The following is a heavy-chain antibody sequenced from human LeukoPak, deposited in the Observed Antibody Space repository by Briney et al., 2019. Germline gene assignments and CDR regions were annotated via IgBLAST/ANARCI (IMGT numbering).Heavy chain of an antibody. Sequence: GGSLRLSCAASGFTFSTFWMSWVRQAPGEGPEWVANIEPDGSDMHYVDSVKGRFAISRDNAKNSLFLQMNSLRAEDTAVYYCARGGGHSLWGQGTLVTVSS. CDR1: GFTFSTFW. V-gene: IGHV3-7*03. D-gene: IGHD3-16*01. J-gene: IGHJ4*02. CDR2: IEPDGSDM. CDR3: ARGGGHSL.